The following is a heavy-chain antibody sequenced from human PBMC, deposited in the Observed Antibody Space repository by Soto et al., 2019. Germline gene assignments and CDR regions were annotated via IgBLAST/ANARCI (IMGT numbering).Heavy chain of an antibody. D-gene: IGHD6-13*01. CDR1: GFTFSSYS. J-gene: IGHJ4*02. CDR3: ASSSSWSQRLFDY. Sequence: PGGSLRLSCAASGFTFSSYSMNWVRQAPGKGLEWVSSISSSSSYIYYADSVKGRFTISRDNAKNSLYLQMNSLRAEDTAVYYCASSSSWSQRLFDYWGQGTLVTV. CDR2: ISSSSSYI. V-gene: IGHV3-21*01.